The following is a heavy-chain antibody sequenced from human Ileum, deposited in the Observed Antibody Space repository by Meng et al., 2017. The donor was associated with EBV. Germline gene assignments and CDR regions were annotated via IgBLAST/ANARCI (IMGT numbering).Heavy chain of an antibody. CDR1: GGSISSSNW. CDR2: IHHTEST. Sequence: GQLQESGPGMVKPSGTLSLTCAVSGGSISSSNWWSWVRQAPGKGLEWIGEIHHTESTHYNPSLKSRVTISVDKSKNQFSLKLSSVTAADTAVYYCARESYSDSSGYYSLDYWGQGSLVTVSS. D-gene: IGHD3-22*01. J-gene: IGHJ4*02. CDR3: ARESYSDSSGYYSLDY. V-gene: IGHV4-4*02.